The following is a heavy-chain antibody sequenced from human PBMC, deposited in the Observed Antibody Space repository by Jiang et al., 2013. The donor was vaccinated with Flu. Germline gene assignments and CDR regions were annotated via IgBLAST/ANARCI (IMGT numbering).Heavy chain of an antibody. J-gene: IGHJ4*02. D-gene: IGHD5-24*01. V-gene: IGHV4-4*08. CDR3: ASGRDAYKTGY. CDR2: IYKNGNI. Sequence: GSGLVKPSETLSLTCTVSGGSISGIYLNWIRQSPGKGLEWIGYIYKNGNINYNPSLESRVAMSIDTSKSQFSLRLTSVTAADTVVYYCASGRDAYKTGYWGQGTLVTVSS. CDR1: GGSISGIY.